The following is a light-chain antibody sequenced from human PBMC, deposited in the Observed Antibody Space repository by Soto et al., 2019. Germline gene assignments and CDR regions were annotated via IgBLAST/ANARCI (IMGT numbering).Light chain of an antibody. J-gene: IGKJ1*01. CDR1: QSVRSNY. Sequence: EIVLTQSPGTLSLSPGERATLSCRASQSVRSNYLAWYQQKPGQAPRLLIYNSSTRATGIPDRFSGSGSGTDFTLTISRLEPEVFALYYCQQYRDLPQTFGQGTQVEIK. CDR3: QQYRDLPQT. CDR2: NSS. V-gene: IGKV3-20*01.